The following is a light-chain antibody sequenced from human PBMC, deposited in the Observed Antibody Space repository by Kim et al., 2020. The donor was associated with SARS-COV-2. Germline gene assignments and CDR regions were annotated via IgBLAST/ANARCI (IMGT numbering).Light chain of an antibody. V-gene: IGKV1D-16*01. CDR1: QDISRW. CDR3: QQYESYPIT. CDR2: TAT. Sequence: AAAADRATTTVRASQDISRWLAWYQQQPRTAPTSLIYTATRLESGVPSRFSGSGSGTYFTLTISSLQPEDFATYYCQQYESYPITFGQGTRLEIK. J-gene: IGKJ5*01.